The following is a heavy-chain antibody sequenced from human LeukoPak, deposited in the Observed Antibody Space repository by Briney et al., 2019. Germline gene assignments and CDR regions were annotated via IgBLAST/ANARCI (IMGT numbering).Heavy chain of an antibody. V-gene: IGHV4-59*08. CDR3: ARHECGGSCYPEDY. D-gene: IGHD2-15*01. CDR2: IHYTGST. Sequence: PSETLSLTCTVSGGSISTSYWSWIRQPPGKGLEWIGYIHYTGSTNYNPSLKSRVTILGDTSKNQFSLKLSSVTAADTAVYYCARHECGGSCYPEDYWGQGTLVTVSS. CDR1: GGSISTSY. J-gene: IGHJ4*02.